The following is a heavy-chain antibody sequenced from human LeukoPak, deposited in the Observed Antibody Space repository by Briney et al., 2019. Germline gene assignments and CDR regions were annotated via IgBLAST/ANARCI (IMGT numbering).Heavy chain of an antibody. V-gene: IGHV1-69*05. CDR2: IIPIFGTA. CDR1: GGTFSSYA. D-gene: IGHD3-3*01. Sequence: ASVKVSCKASGGTFSSYAISWVRQAPGQGLEWMGGIIPIFGTANYAQKFQGRVTITTDESTSTAYMELSSLRSEDTAVYYCARGVTTDFWSGYYIDYWGQGTLVTVSS. J-gene: IGHJ4*02. CDR3: ARGVTTDFWSGYYIDY.